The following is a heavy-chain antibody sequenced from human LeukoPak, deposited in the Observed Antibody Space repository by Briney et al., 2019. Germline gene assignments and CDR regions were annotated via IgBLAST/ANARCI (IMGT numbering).Heavy chain of an antibody. D-gene: IGHD3-10*01. CDR2: ISCGTT. Sequence: PSETLSLTCSVSGASISSTSHYWGWIRRPPGKGLEWIGSISCGTTFYSPSLESRVTISADTSKNQFSLKLSSVTATDTAVYYCARIGVRSVIIFGVFDYWGQGIRVTVSS. J-gene: IGHJ4*02. V-gene: IGHV4-39*07. CDR3: ARIGVRSVIIFGVFDY. CDR1: GASISSTSHY.